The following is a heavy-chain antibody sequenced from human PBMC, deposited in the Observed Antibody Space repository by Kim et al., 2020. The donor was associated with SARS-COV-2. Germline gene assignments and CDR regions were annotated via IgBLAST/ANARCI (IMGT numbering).Heavy chain of an antibody. V-gene: IGHV3-66*02. CDR1: GFIVSNNY. Sequence: GGSLRLSCAVSGFIVSNNYMSWVRQAPGKGLEWVSVIHSGGSTYYADSVKGRFTISRDTSKNTLYLEMNSLRDDDTAVYHCARDPAYGSGIDFDPWGQGILVIVSS. D-gene: IGHD3-10*01. CDR2: IHSGGST. J-gene: IGHJ5*02. CDR3: ARDPAYGSGIDFDP.